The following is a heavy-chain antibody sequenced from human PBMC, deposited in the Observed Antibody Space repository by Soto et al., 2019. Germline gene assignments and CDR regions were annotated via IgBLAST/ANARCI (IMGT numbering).Heavy chain of an antibody. CDR1: GGSISSGGYY. Sequence: SETLSLTCTVSGGSISSGGYYWSWIRQHPGKGLEWIGYIYYSGSTYYNPSLKSRVTVSVDTSKNQFSLKLSSVTAADTAVYYCARDKHFDWLGVSNWFDPWGQGTLVTVSS. D-gene: IGHD3-9*01. J-gene: IGHJ5*02. V-gene: IGHV4-31*03. CDR3: ARDKHFDWLGVSNWFDP. CDR2: IYYSGST.